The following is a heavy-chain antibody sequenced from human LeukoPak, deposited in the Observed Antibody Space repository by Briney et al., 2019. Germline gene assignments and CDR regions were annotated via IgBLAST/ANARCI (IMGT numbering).Heavy chain of an antibody. CDR3: ARPYYDLAMGAFDI. D-gene: IGHD3-3*01. Sequence: PSETLSLTCTVSGGSISSSSYYWGWIRQPPGKGLEWIGSIYYSGSTYYNPSLKSRVTISVDTSKNQFSLKLSSVTAADTAVYYCARPYYDLAMGAFDIWGQGTMVTVSS. J-gene: IGHJ3*02. CDR1: GGSISSSSYY. V-gene: IGHV4-39*01. CDR2: IYYSGST.